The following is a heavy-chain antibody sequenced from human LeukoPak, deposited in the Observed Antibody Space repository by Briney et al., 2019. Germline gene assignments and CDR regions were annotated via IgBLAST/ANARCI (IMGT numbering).Heavy chain of an antibody. Sequence: GGSLRLSCAGSGFTFSHYSMSWVRQAPGKGLEWVSAISGSGGSTYYADSVKGRFTISRDNSKNTLYLQMNSLRAEDTAVYYCASQPLDYYDSSGYGSSPNDYWGQGTLVTVSS. V-gene: IGHV3-23*01. J-gene: IGHJ4*02. D-gene: IGHD3-22*01. CDR3: ASQPLDYYDSSGYGSSPNDY. CDR2: ISGSGGST. CDR1: GFTFSHYS.